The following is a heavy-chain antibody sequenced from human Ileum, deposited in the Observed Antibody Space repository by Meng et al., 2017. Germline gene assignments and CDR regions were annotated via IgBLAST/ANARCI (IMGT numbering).Heavy chain of an antibody. Sequence: GQLGGRGPGLVKPAGTLSLTCDVCGYSRNNRNWWSWLRQPPGKGLEWIGEISRSGTTNYTPSLKSRVTISVDTSKNQFSLTVTSVTAADSALYYCARSGVTTVTYLDWGQGTLVTVSS. CDR2: ISRSGTT. D-gene: IGHD4-11*01. J-gene: IGHJ4*02. CDR3: ARSGVTTVTYLD. CDR1: GYSRNNRNW. V-gene: IGHV4-4*02.